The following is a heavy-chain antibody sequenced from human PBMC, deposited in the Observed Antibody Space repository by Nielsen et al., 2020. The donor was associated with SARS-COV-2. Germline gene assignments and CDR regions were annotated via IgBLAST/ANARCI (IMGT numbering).Heavy chain of an antibody. CDR2: IYYSGST. Sequence: SETLSLTCTVSGGSISSYYWSWIRQPPGKGLEWIGYIYYSGSTNYNPSLKSRVTISVDTSKNQFSLKLSSVTAADTAVYYCARAGYSEGDYWGQGTLVTVSS. CDR3: ARAGYSEGDY. J-gene: IGHJ4*02. CDR1: GGSISSYY. V-gene: IGHV4-59*12. D-gene: IGHD3-16*02.